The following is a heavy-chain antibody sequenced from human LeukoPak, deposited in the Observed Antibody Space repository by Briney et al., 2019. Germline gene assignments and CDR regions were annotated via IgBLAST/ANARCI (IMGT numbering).Heavy chain of an antibody. CDR3: ARATKHNSYGTSKGVTW. CDR2: INPNSGGT. CDR1: GYTFTGYY. J-gene: IGHJ4*02. Sequence: GASVKVSCKASGYTFTGYYMHWVRQAPGQGLEWMGWINPNSGGTNYAQKFQGRVTMTRDTSVSTAYMELSRLRSDDTAVYYCARATKHNSYGTSKGVTWWGQGTLVTVSS. D-gene: IGHD5-18*01. V-gene: IGHV1-2*02.